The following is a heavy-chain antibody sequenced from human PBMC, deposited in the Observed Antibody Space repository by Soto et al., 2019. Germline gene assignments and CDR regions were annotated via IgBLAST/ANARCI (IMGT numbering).Heavy chain of an antibody. CDR3: AKMKPGYCSSTSCSPRKYYYYGMDV. Sequence: SVKVSCKASGGTFSSYAISWVRQAPGQGLEWMGGIIPIFGTANYAQKFQGRVTITADESTSTAYMELSSLRSEDTAVYYCAKMKPGYCSSTSCSPRKYYYYGMDVWGQGTTVTVSS. D-gene: IGHD2-2*01. CDR1: GGTFSSYA. CDR2: IIPIFGTA. V-gene: IGHV1-69*13. J-gene: IGHJ6*02.